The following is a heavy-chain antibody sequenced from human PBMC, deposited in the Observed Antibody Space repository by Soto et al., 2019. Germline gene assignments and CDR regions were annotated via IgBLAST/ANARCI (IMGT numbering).Heavy chain of an antibody. CDR2: IVPMHRTA. CDR3: ARDCGNTDCFDMDV. V-gene: IGHV1-69*16. Sequence: QVRLVQSGAEVKKPGSSVKVSCEASGGTFSSYTFSWVRQAPGHGLEWMGGIVPMHRTANYAQKFQGRVSISPDESTNTVHLALSSLRPADTAVYYCARDCGNTDCFDMDVWGQGTTVIVSS. D-gene: IGHD3-9*01. J-gene: IGHJ6*02. CDR1: GGTFSSYT.